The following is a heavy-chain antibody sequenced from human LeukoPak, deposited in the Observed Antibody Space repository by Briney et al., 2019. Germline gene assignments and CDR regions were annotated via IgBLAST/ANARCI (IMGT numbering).Heavy chain of an antibody. V-gene: IGHV4-39*01. CDR2: ISYSGST. J-gene: IGHJ4*02. CDR3: ARSRGRSYGS. Sequence: PSETLSLTCTFTGGSISSSNFYWGWIRQPPGKGLEWIGTISYSGSTYHNPSLKSRVTISVDTSKNQFSLKLSSVTAADTAVYYCARSRGRSYGSWGQGTLVTVSS. D-gene: IGHD5-18*01. CDR1: GGSISSSNFY.